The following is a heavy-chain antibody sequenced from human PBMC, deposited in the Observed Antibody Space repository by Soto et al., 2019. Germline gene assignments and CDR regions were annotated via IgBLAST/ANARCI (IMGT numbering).Heavy chain of an antibody. V-gene: IGHV3-7*05. Sequence: VQLVESGGGLVQPGGSLRLSCAASGFTFSSYWMSWVRQAPGKGLEWVANIKQDGSEKYYVDSVKGRFTISRDNAKNSLYLQMNSLRAEDTAVYYCARVERFLEWLLFDYWGQGTLVTVSS. D-gene: IGHD3-3*01. CDR3: ARVERFLEWLLFDY. CDR2: IKQDGSEK. CDR1: GFTFSSYW. J-gene: IGHJ4*02.